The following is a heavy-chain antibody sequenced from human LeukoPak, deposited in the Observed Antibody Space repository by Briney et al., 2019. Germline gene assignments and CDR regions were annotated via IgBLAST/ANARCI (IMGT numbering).Heavy chain of an antibody. D-gene: IGHD2-15*01. CDR3: ARGPYCSGGSCYSSYYYYYGMDV. Sequence: SETLSLTCAVYGGAFSGYYWSWIRQPPGKGLEWIGEINHRGSTNYNPSLKSRVTISVDTSKNQFSLKLSSVTAADTAVYYCARGPYCSGGSCYSSYYYYYGMDVWGKGTTVTVSS. CDR1: GGAFSGYY. V-gene: IGHV4-34*01. J-gene: IGHJ6*04. CDR2: INHRGST.